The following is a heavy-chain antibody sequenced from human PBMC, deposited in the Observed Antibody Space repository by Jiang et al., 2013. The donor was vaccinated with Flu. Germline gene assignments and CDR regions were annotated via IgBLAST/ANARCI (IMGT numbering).Heavy chain of an antibody. CDR1: GGSIISENSY. CDR2: IYYSGTT. D-gene: IGHD3-10*01. J-gene: IGHJ4*02. Sequence: GPGLVKPSETLSLSCTVSGGSIISENSYWGWIRQPPGKGLEWIGSIYYSGTTYYSPSPKSRVTISVDTSKKQFSLKLSSVTAADTAVYYCASQHWDHGVGSYYMSHWGQGTLVTVSS. V-gene: IGHV4-39*07. CDR3: ASQHWDHGVGSYYMSH.